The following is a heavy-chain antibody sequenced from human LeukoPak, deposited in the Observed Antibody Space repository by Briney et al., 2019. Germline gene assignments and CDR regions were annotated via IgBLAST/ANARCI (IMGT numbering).Heavy chain of an antibody. V-gene: IGHV1-18*04. Sequence: ASVKVSCKASGYTFTGYYMHWVRQAPGQGLEWMGWISAYNGNTNYAQKLQGRVTITADESTSTAYMELSSLRSEDTAVYYCASRKVVVAAPFDYWGQGTLVTVSS. J-gene: IGHJ4*02. CDR2: ISAYNGNT. CDR3: ASRKVVVAAPFDY. D-gene: IGHD2-15*01. CDR1: GYTFTGYY.